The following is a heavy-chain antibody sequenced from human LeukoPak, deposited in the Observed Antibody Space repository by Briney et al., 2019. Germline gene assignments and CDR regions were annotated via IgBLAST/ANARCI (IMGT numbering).Heavy chain of an antibody. CDR1: GGSISSYY. D-gene: IGHD3-3*01. CDR3: ARLWSEGNWENWFDP. CDR2: IYYSGNT. Sequence: PSETLSLTCTVSGGSISSYYWSWIRQPPGKGLEWIGYIYYSGNTNYNPSLKIRVTISVDTSKNQFSLKLSSVTAADTAVYYCARLWSEGNWENWFDPWGQGTLVTVSS. J-gene: IGHJ5*02. V-gene: IGHV4-59*01.